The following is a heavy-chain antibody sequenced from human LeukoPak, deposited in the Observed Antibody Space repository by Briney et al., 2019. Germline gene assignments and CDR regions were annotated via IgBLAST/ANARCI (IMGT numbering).Heavy chain of an antibody. V-gene: IGHV1-2*02. CDR1: GYTFTGYY. D-gene: IGHD3-22*01. J-gene: IGHJ4*02. CDR2: INPNSGGT. Sequence: ASVKVSCKASGYTFTGYYMHWVRQAPGQGLEWMGWINPNSGGTNYAQKLQGRVTMTRDTSISTAYMELSRLRSDDTAVYYCARGTLKRRGYYDSSGYYLPPDCWGQGTLVTVSS. CDR3: ARGTLKRRGYYDSSGYYLPPDC.